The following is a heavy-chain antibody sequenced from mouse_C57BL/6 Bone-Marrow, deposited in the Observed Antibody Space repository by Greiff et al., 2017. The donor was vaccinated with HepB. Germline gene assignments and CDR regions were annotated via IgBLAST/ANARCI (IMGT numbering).Heavy chain of an antibody. CDR1: GFKFKDDY. Sequence: EVQLQQSGAELVRPGASVKLSCTASGFKFKDDYMHWVKQTPEQGLEWIGSIDPENGGTAYDSKFQGKATLTADTSSNTAYLQLRSLTSEDTAVYYCTRRFITAVGAGGSYAMDDWGKGTSVTVSS. J-gene: IGHJ4*01. CDR2: IDPENGGT. D-gene: IGHD1-1*01. CDR3: TRRFITAVGAGGSYAMDD. V-gene: IGHV14-4*01.